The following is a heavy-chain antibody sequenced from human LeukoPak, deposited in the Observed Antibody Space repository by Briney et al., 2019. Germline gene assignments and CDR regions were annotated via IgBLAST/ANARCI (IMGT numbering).Heavy chain of an antibody. V-gene: IGHV3-7*01. CDR3: VRGGTYWTVS. J-gene: IGHJ5*01. Sequence: GGSLRLSCAASGFVFSASYMSWVRKAPGKGLEWVATIKPDGSEKYHVDSVSGRFTISRDNTNDSLFLQMNSLRVDDTAVYYLVRGGTYWTVSWGQGTLVKVS. CDR1: GFVFSASY. CDR2: IKPDGSEK.